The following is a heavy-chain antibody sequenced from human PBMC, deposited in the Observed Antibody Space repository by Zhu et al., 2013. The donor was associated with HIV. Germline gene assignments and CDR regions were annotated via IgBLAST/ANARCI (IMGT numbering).Heavy chain of an antibody. CDR2: INPNSGGT. D-gene: IGHD3-22*01. CDR3: ARDYYDSSGYYYYYYGMDA. J-gene: IGHJ6*02. CDR1: GYTFTGYY. V-gene: IGHV1-2*02. Sequence: QVQLVQSGAEVKKPGASVKVSCKASGYTFTGYYMHWVRQAPGQGLEWMGWINPNSGGTNYAQKFQGRVTMTRDTSISTAYMELSRLRSDDTAVYYCARDYYDSSGYYYYYYGMDAWGQGTTVTVSS.